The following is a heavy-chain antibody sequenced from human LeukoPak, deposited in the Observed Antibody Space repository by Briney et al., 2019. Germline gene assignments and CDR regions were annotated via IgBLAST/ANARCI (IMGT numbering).Heavy chain of an antibody. Sequence: PGGSLRLSCAASGFTVSSNYMSWVRQAPGKGLEWVGFIRSKAYGGTTEYAASVKGRFTISRDDSKSIAYLQMNSLKTEDTAVYYCTRDKTRYSYGDYYFDYWGQGTLVTVSS. CDR2: IRSKAYGGTT. CDR3: TRDKTRYSYGDYYFDY. V-gene: IGHV3-49*04. D-gene: IGHD5-18*01. J-gene: IGHJ4*02. CDR1: GFTVSSNY.